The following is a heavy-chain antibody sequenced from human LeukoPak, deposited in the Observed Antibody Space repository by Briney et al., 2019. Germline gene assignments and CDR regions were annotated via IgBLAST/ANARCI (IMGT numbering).Heavy chain of an antibody. J-gene: IGHJ4*02. CDR3: ARDRGAARVSDYFDY. V-gene: IGHV1-69*05. CDR2: IIPIFGTA. CDR1: GGTFSSYA. Sequence: ASVKVSCKASGGTFSSYAISWVRQAPGQGLEWMGRIIPIFGTANYAQKFQGRVTITTDESTSTAYMELSSLRSEDTAVYYCARDRGAARVSDYFDYWGQGTLVTVSS. D-gene: IGHD6-6*01.